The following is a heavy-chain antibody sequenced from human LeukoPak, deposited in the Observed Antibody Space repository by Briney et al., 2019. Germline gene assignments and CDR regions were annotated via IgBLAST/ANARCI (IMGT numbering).Heavy chain of an antibody. CDR2: INWSGGST. D-gene: IGHD3-10*01. CDR1: GFTFDDYG. V-gene: IGHV3-20*04. CDR3: AKDMAAYYYASGNIDY. Sequence: AGGSLRLSCAASGFTFDDYGMSWVRQAPGKGLEWVSGINWSGGSTGYTDSVKGRFTISRDNAKNSLYLQMNSLRAEDTALYYCAKDMAAYYYASGNIDYWGQGTLVTVSS. J-gene: IGHJ4*02.